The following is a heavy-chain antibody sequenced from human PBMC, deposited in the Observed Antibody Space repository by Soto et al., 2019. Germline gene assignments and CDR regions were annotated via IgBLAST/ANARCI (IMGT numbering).Heavy chain of an antibody. CDR3: ASAEYQLLAVLDY. Sequence: LSLTCTVSGGSISSGDYYWSWIRQPPGKGLEWIGYIYYSGSTYYNPSLKSRVTISVDTSKNQFSLKLSSVTAADTAVYYCASAEYQLLAVLDYWGQGTLVTVSS. J-gene: IGHJ4*02. CDR1: GGSISSGDYY. CDR2: IYYSGST. D-gene: IGHD2-2*01. V-gene: IGHV4-30-4*01.